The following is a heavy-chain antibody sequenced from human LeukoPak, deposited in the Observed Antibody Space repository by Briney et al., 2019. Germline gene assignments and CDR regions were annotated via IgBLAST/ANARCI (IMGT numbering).Heavy chain of an antibody. CDR1: GGSITEYY. CDR3: ARVFRRDGYFDY. Sequence: SETLSLTCTVSGGSITEYYWSWIRQPPGKGLEWIGYIFYTGNTNYNPSLKSRVTISVDASKNQFSLQLSSVTAADTAVYYCARVFRRDGYFDYWGQGTLATVSS. D-gene: IGHD5-24*01. CDR2: IFYTGNT. V-gene: IGHV4-59*01. J-gene: IGHJ4*02.